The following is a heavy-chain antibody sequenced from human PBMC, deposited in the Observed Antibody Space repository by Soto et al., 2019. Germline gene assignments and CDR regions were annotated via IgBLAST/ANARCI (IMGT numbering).Heavy chain of an antibody. CDR2: ISYDGSNK. Sequence: GGSLRLSCAASGFTFSSYAMHWVRQAPGKGLEWVAVISYDGSNKYYADSVKGRFTISRDNSKNTLYLQMNSLRAEDTAVYYCASPMKAGYCSGGSCDFDYWGQGTLVTVSS. V-gene: IGHV3-30-3*01. D-gene: IGHD2-15*01. CDR1: GFTFSSYA. J-gene: IGHJ4*02. CDR3: ASPMKAGYCSGGSCDFDY.